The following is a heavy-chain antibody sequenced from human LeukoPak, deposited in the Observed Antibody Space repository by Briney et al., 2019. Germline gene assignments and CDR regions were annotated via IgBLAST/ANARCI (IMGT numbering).Heavy chain of an antibody. CDR3: AAQITIQDY. CDR1: GFTFSSYG. D-gene: IGHD3-3*01. Sequence: GGSLRLSCAASGFTFSSYGMHWVRQAPGKGLEWVSVIYSGGSTYYADSVKGRFTISRDNSKNTLYLQMNSLRAEDTAVYYCAAQITIQDYWGQGTLVTVSS. CDR2: IYSGGST. J-gene: IGHJ4*02. V-gene: IGHV3-NL1*01.